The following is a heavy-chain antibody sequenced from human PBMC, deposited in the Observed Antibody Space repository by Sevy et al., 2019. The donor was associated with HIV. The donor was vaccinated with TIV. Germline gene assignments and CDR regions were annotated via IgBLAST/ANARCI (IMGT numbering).Heavy chain of an antibody. Sequence: GGSLRLTCAASGFTFDGYAMHWVRQAPGKGLEWVAGVSWNSRNIGYAYSVKGRYTFSTEKANHIIYLEMNSLRLNDTACYYCAKDINRCCDGLNCYPDYYYVYGLDAWGQGTTVTVSS. CDR2: VSWNSRNI. J-gene: IGHJ6*02. D-gene: IGHD2-21*01. V-gene: IGHV3-9*01. CDR3: AKDINRCCDGLNCYPDYYYVYGLDA. CDR1: GFTFDGYA.